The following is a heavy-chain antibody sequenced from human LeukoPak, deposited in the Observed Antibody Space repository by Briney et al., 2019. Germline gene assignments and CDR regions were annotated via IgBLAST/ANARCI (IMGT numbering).Heavy chain of an antibody. D-gene: IGHD2-8*01. J-gene: IGHJ4*02. V-gene: IGHV3-30*03. CDR1: GFTFSSYG. CDR3: ARYAEYAVSTPCY. Sequence: PGGSLRLSCAASGFTFSSYGMHWARQAPGKGLEWVAVLSYDGNYKYYADSVKGRFAISRDNSENTLYLQMNSLRAEDTAVYYCARYAEYAVSTPCYWGQGTLVTVSA. CDR2: LSYDGNYK.